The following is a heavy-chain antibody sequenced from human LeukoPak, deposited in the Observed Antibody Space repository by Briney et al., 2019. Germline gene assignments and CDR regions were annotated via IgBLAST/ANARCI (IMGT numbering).Heavy chain of an antibody. CDR1: GVTFSSYV. J-gene: IGHJ4*02. Sequence: GGSLGLSCEASGVTFSSYVMSWVRQAPGKGPEWVSGISGSGGGTYYADSVKGRFTISRDNSKNTLYLQMNSLRAEDTAVYYCAKDTRSPYYYDSSGYSPLAFDYWGQGTLVTVSS. CDR3: AKDTRSPYYYDSSGYSPLAFDY. CDR2: ISGSGGGT. D-gene: IGHD3-22*01. V-gene: IGHV3-23*01.